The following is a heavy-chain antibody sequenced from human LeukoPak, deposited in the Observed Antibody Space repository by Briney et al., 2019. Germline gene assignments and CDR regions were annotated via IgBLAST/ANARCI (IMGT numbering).Heavy chain of an antibody. V-gene: IGHV4-61*02. CDR3: ARGTYTSPFDY. Sequence: PSETLSLTCTVSGGSISSGSYYWSWIRQPAGKGLEWIGRIYTSGSTNYNPSLKSRVTISVDTSKNQFSLKLSSVTAADTAVYYCARGTYTSPFDYWGQGIRATVSP. J-gene: IGHJ4*02. D-gene: IGHD4-11*01. CDR2: IYTSGST. CDR1: GGSISSGSYY.